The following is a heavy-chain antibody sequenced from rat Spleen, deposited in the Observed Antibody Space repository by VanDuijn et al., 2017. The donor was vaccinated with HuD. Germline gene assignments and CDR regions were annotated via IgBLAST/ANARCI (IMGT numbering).Heavy chain of an antibody. V-gene: IGHV5-31*01. J-gene: IGHJ2*01. CDR2: ISYDGSST. CDR1: GFTFNDYW. Sequence: EVQLVESGGGLVQPGRSLKLSCLASGFTFNDYWMTWIRQAPMKGLEWIATISYDGSSTYYRDSVKGRFTISRDNAKNTLYLQMDSLRSEDTATYYCAKDKGEYNNLFDYWGQGVMVTVTS. CDR3: AKDKGEYNNLFDY. D-gene: IGHD1-10*01.